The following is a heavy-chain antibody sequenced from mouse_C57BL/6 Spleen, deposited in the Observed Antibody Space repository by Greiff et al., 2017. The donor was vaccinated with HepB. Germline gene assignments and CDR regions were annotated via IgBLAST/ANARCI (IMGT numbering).Heavy chain of an antibody. D-gene: IGHD2-4*01. CDR2: ISDGGSYT. CDR3: ARGDYDAGYYLDY. J-gene: IGHJ2*01. V-gene: IGHV5-4*03. Sequence: EVKVVESGGGLVKPGGSLKLSCAASGFTFSSYAMSWVRQTPGKRLEWVATISDGGSYTYYPDNVKGRFTISRDNAKNNLYLQMSHLKSEDTAMYYCARGDYDAGYYLDYWGQGTTLTVSS. CDR1: GFTFSSYA.